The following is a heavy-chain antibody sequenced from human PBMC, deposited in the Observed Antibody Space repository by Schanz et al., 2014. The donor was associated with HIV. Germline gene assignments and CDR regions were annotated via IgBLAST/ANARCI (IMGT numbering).Heavy chain of an antibody. CDR3: ARGQDWPGPQLDH. CDR2: ISPYNGDR. J-gene: IGHJ5*02. V-gene: IGHV1-18*01. D-gene: IGHD3-9*01. Sequence: QVQLVQSGAEVKKPGASVKVSCKASGYTFINYDIHWVRQAPGQGLDWMGWISPYNGDRKYDRKIQGRVTLTTDTSTNTAYMELRSLRSDDTAVYYCARGQDWPGPQLDHWGQGTLVTVSS. CDR1: GYTFINYD.